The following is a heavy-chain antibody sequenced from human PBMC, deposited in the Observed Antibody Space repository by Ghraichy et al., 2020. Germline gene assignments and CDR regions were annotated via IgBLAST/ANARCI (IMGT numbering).Heavy chain of an antibody. CDR2: IKQDGSEK. J-gene: IGHJ4*02. CDR3: VKMGAVAGRYYLDY. CDR1: EFTFSSYW. Sequence: GGSLRLSCAASEFTFSSYWMSWVRQAPGKGLEWVANIKQDGSEKNYVDSVKGRFTISRDNAKNSLYLQMNSLRAEDTAVYYCVKMGAVAGRYYLDYWGQGTLVTVSS. D-gene: IGHD6-19*01. V-gene: IGHV3-7*01.